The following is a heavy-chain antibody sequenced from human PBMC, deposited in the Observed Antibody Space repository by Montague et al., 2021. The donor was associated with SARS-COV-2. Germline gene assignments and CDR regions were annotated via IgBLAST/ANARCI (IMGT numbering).Heavy chain of an antibody. CDR2: FFYSGST. Sequence: SETLSLTCTVAGGSISSSSYHWGWIRQPPGKGLEWVGSFFYSGSTYYNPSLKSRVTISVDTSKNQFSLKLSSVTAADTAVYYCARPQQQLAFDYWGQGTLVTVSS. CDR3: ARPQQQLAFDY. V-gene: IGHV4-39*01. D-gene: IGHD6-13*01. CDR1: GGSISSSSYH. J-gene: IGHJ4*02.